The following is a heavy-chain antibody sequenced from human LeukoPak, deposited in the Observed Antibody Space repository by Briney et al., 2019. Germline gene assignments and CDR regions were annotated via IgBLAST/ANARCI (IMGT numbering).Heavy chain of an antibody. V-gene: IGHV4-34*01. CDR2: INHSGST. CDR3: ARGPRATGYSYGYSLGP. D-gene: IGHD5-18*01. J-gene: IGHJ5*02. Sequence: PSETLSLTCAVYGGSFSGYYWSWIRQPPGKGLEWIGEINHSGSTNYNASLKSRVTISVDTSKNQFSLKLSSVTAADTAVYYCARGPRATGYSYGYSLGPWGQGTLVTVSS. CDR1: GGSFSGYY.